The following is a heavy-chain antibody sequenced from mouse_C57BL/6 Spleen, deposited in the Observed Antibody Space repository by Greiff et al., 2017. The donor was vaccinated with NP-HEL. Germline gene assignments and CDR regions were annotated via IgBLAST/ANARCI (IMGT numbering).Heavy chain of an antibody. J-gene: IGHJ1*03. CDR3: ASDGDGLDRAWYFDV. CDR2: INPSNGGT. V-gene: IGHV1-53*01. D-gene: IGHD2-3*01. CDR1: GYTFTSYW. Sequence: QVQLQQPGTELVKPGASVKLSCKASGYTFTSYWMHWVQQRPGQGLEWIGNINPSNGGTNYNEKFKSKSTLTVDKSSSTAYMQLSSLTSEDSAVYYFASDGDGLDRAWYFDVWGTGTTVTVAS.